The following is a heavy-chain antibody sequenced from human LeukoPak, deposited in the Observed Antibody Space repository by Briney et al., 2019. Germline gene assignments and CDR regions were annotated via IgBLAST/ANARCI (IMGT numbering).Heavy chain of an antibody. Sequence: LSLTCDVYSGSFGGYYWSWIRKAPGKGLEWVSYISSSGSTIYYADSVKGRFTISRDNAKNSLYLQMNSLRAEDTAVYYCARDGKWEPQDYWGQGTLVTVSS. CDR3: ARDGKWEPQDY. CDR1: SGSFGGYY. CDR2: ISSSGSTI. D-gene: IGHD1-26*01. V-gene: IGHV3-11*04. J-gene: IGHJ4*02.